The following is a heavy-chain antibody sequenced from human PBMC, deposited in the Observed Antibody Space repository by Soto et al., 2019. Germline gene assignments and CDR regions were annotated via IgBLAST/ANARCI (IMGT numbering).Heavy chain of an antibody. CDR2: IYYSGST. J-gene: IGHJ4*02. Sequence: SETLSLTCTVSGGSISSGDYYWSWIRQPPGKGLVWIGYIYYSGSTYYNPSLKSRVTISVDTSKNQFSLKLSSVTAADTAVYYCARGFYDSSGYYFDYWGQGTLVTVSS. CDR3: ARGFYDSSGYYFDY. V-gene: IGHV4-30-4*01. CDR1: GGSISSGDYY. D-gene: IGHD3-22*01.